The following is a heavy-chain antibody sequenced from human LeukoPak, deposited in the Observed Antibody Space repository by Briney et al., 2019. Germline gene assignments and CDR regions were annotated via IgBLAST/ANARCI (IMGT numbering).Heavy chain of an antibody. J-gene: IGHJ5*02. CDR1: GGSMNQYY. Sequence: SETLSLTCTVSGGSMNQYYWSWIRQPAGKGLEWIGRIYSTGTTYYKPSLKSRVTMSVDTSHNQFFLKLNSVTAADTAVHYCAREARSGYEGFWSDPWGQGTLVTVSS. CDR2: IYSTGTT. CDR3: AREARSGYEGFWSDP. D-gene: IGHD5-12*01. V-gene: IGHV4-4*07.